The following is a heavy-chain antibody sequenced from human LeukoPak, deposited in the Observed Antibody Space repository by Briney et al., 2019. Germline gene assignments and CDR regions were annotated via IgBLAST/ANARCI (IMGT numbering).Heavy chain of an antibody. V-gene: IGHV1-18*01. D-gene: IGHD6-13*01. CDR2: ISAYNGNT. CDR3: ASTRSSWYGDAFDI. Sequence: ASVKVSCKASGYTFTSYGISWVRQAPGQGLEWMGWISAYNGNTNYAQKLQGRVTMTTDTSTSTAYMELRSLRSEDPAVYYCASTRSSWYGDAFDIWGQGTMVTVSS. J-gene: IGHJ3*02. CDR1: GYTFTSYG.